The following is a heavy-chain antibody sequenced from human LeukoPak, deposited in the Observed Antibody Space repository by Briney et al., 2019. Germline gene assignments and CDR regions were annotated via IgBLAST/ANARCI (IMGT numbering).Heavy chain of an antibody. Sequence: GGSLRLSCAASGFTFSSHSMNWVRQAPGKGLEWVSYISSSSSTIYYADSVKGRFTISRDNAKNSLYLQMNSLRAEDTAVYYCARALRYGSGTFDYWGQGTLVTVSS. V-gene: IGHV3-48*01. CDR3: ARALRYGSGTFDY. CDR1: GFTFSSHS. J-gene: IGHJ4*02. CDR2: ISSSSSTI. D-gene: IGHD3-10*01.